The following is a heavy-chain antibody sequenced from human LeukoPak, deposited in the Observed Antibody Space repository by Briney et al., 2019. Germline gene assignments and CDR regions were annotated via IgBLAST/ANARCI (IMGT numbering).Heavy chain of an antibody. CDR2: ISSSSSYI. V-gene: IGHV3-21*01. CDR3: AKPINYDILTGYYIPGAFDI. Sequence: GGSLRLSCAASGFTFSSYSMNWVRQAPGKGLEWVSSISSSSSYIYYADSVKGRFTISRDNAKNSLYLQMNSLRAEDTAVYYCAKPINYDILTGYYIPGAFDIWGQGTMVTVSS. D-gene: IGHD3-9*01. J-gene: IGHJ3*02. CDR1: GFTFSSYS.